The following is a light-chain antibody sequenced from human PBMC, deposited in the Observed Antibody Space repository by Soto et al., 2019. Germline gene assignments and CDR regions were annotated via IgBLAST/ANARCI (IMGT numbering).Light chain of an antibody. CDR3: QQYNNWLPYT. CDR2: GAS. CDR1: QSVSSN. Sequence: EIVMTQSPATLSVSPGERATLSCRASQSVSSNLAWYQQKPGQAPRLLIYGASTRATGIPARFSGSGSGTEFTLTISSLQSEDFAVYYCQQYNNWLPYTVGQGTKVDSK. V-gene: IGKV3-15*01. J-gene: IGKJ2*01.